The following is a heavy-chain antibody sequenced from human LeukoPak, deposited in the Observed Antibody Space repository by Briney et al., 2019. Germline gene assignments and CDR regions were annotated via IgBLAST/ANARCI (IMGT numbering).Heavy chain of an antibody. V-gene: IGHV3-30*18. D-gene: IGHD3-22*01. Sequence: GGSLRLSCAASGFTFSTYGMHWVRQAPGKGLEWVAVISYDGNNKYYGDSVKGRFTISRDNSKNTLYLQMNSLRTEDTAVYYCAKGVHSAIVVARGLEGADYWGQGILVTVSS. J-gene: IGHJ4*02. CDR2: ISYDGNNK. CDR1: GFTFSTYG. CDR3: AKGVHSAIVVARGLEGADY.